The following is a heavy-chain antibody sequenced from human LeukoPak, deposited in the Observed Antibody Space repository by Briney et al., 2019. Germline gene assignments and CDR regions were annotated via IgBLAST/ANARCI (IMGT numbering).Heavy chain of an antibody. J-gene: IGHJ4*02. V-gene: IGHV3-48*02. CDR3: ARMHYFDY. CDR2: ISSSSSTI. Sequence: PGGSLRLSCAASGFTFSTYSMNWVRQVPGMGLGWVSYISSSSSTIFYADSVKGRFTISRDNAKNSLYLQMNSLRDEDTAVYYCARMHYFDYWGQGTLVTVSS. CDR1: GFTFSTYS.